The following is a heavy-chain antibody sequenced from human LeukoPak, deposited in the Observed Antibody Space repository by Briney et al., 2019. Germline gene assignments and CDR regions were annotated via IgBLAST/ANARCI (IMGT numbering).Heavy chain of an antibody. Sequence: SETLSLTCTVSGYSISSGYYWGWIRQPPGKGLEWIGSIYHSGSTYYNPSLKSRVTISVDTSKNQFSLKLSSVTAADTAVYYCARGGMSPFDYWGQGTLVTVSS. CDR1: GYSISSGYY. CDR3: ARGGMSPFDY. D-gene: IGHD3-16*01. CDR2: IYHSGST. V-gene: IGHV4-38-2*02. J-gene: IGHJ4*02.